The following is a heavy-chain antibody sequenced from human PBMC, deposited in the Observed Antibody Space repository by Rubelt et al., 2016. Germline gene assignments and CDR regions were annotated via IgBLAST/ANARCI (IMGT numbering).Heavy chain of an antibody. Sequence: QVQLVQSGAEVKKPGASVKVSCKASGYTFTSYGISWVRQAPGQGLEWMGWISAYNGNTNYAQKLQGRVTMTTDTSTSTAYMELSSLRSEDTAVYYCAGDSSSSRYYYGMDVWGQGTTVTVSS. CDR1: GYTFTSYG. J-gene: IGHJ6*02. CDR3: AGDSSSSRYYYGMDV. V-gene: IGHV1-18*01. CDR2: ISAYNGNT. D-gene: IGHD2-2*01.